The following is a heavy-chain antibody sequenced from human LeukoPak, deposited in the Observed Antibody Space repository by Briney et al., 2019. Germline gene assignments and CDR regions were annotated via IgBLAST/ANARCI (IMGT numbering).Heavy chain of an antibody. CDR2: IYTSGST. D-gene: IGHD2-15*01. J-gene: IGHJ4*02. CDR3: ARDLGYCSGDSCYHYFDY. Sequence: SETLSLTCTVSGGSFSSYYWSWIRQPAGKGLEWIGRIYTSGSTNYNTSLKSRVTMSVDTSKIQFSLKLISVTAADTAVYYCARDLGYCSGDSCYHYFDYWGQGTLVTVSS. V-gene: IGHV4-4*07. CDR1: GGSFSSYY.